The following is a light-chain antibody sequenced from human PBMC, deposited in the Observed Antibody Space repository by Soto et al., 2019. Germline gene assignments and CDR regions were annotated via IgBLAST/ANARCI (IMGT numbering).Light chain of an antibody. CDR1: QSVSNN. CDR2: VAS. V-gene: IGKV3-15*01. CDR3: QQYNNWPPIT. J-gene: IGKJ5*01. Sequence: EIVMTQSPASLFVSPGERATLSCRASQSVSNNLAWYQQKPGQPPRLLVYVASTRATGIPARFSGSGSGTEFTLTISSLQSEDFAVYYCQQYNNWPPITFGQGTRLEIK.